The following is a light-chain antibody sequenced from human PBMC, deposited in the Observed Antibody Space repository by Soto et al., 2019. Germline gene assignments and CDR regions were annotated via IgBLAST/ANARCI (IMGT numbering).Light chain of an antibody. V-gene: IGKV1-5*01. CDR1: QSISSW. CDR3: QQYNTFWT. CDR2: DVS. J-gene: IGKJ1*01. Sequence: DLQMTQSPSTLSASVGDRVTITCRASQSISSWLAWYQQKPGKAPQLLIYDVSSLESGVPSRFSGSGSGTEFTLTISSLQPDDFATYYCQQYNTFWTFGQGTKVESK.